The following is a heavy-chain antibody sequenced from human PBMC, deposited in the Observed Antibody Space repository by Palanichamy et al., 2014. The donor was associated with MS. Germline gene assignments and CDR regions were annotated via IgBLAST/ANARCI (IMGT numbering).Heavy chain of an antibody. Sequence: QVRTGGGLGEDVVQPGGSLRLSCVASGYTFTNHGLHWVRQAPGKGLEWVSAIWFDGSRTYYADSVKGRFTISRDNSKNTLFLRMNSLRVEDTAVYYCARDPSRSFDIWGQGTMVTVSS. CDR3: ARDPSRSFDI. J-gene: IGHJ3*02. CDR2: IWFDGSRT. V-gene: IGHV3-33*08. CDR1: GYTFTNHG.